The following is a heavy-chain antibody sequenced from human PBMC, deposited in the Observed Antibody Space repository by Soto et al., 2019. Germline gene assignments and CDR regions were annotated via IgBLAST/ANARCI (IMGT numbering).Heavy chain of an antibody. J-gene: IGHJ6*03. V-gene: IGHV3-21*01. CDR3: EREYYFWSGGVGYYMDV. Sequence: GGSLRLSCAASGFTFSSYSMNWVRQAPGKGLEWVSSISSSSYIYYADSVKGRFTISRDNAKNSLYLQMNSLRAEDTAVYYCEREYYFWSGGVGYYMDVWCKAKTVTVS. CDR2: ISSSSYI. D-gene: IGHD3-3*01. CDR1: GFTFSSYS.